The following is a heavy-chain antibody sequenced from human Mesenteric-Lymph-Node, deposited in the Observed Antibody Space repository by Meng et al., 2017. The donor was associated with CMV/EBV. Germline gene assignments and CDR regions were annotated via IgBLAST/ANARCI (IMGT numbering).Heavy chain of an antibody. D-gene: IGHD2-15*01. J-gene: IGHJ4*02. CDR3: AKEGSRHPALDH. CDR2: VSGGGGRT. V-gene: IGHV3-23*01. CDR1: GFTFSNYA. Sequence: GGSLRLSCAASGFTFSNYAMSWVRQAPGKGLEWVSLVSGGGGRTYYADSVKGRLTVSRDNSKNTLYLQMNSLRAEDTALYYCAKEGSRHPALDHWGQGTLVTVSS.